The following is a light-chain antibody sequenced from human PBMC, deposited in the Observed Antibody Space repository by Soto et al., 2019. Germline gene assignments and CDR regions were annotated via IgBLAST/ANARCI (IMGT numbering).Light chain of an antibody. CDR3: QQYYSYPPFT. Sequence: AIRMTQSPSSFSASTGDRVTITCRSSKGISRYLAWYQQKPGKAPKLLIYAASTLQSGVPSRFSGSVSVTDFTLTISCLQSEDFATYYCQQYYSYPPFTFGPGTKVYIK. CDR1: KGISRY. CDR2: AAS. V-gene: IGKV1-8*01. J-gene: IGKJ3*01.